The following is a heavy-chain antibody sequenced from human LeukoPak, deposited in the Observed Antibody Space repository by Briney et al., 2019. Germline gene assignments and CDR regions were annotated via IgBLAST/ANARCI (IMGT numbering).Heavy chain of an antibody. Sequence: SETLSLTCAVYGGSFSGYYWSWIRQPPGKGLEWIGEINHSGSTNYNPSLKSRVTISVDTSKNQFSLKLSSVTAADTAVYYWARGRMAGTFHWGQGTLVTVSS. J-gene: IGHJ4*02. CDR3: ARGRMAGTFH. V-gene: IGHV4-34*01. CDR2: INHSGST. D-gene: IGHD6-19*01. CDR1: GGSFSGYY.